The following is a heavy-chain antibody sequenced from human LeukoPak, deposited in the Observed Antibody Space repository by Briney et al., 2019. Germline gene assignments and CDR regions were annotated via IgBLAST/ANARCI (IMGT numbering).Heavy chain of an antibody. Sequence: SETLSLTCTVSGYSISSGYYWGWIRQPPGKGLEWIGGIYHSGSTYYNPSLKSRVTISVDTSKNQFSLKLSSVTAADTAVYYCARDRLNYYDSSGSENYFDYWGQGTLVTVFS. CDR1: GYSISSGYY. D-gene: IGHD3-22*01. CDR3: ARDRLNYYDSSGSENYFDY. V-gene: IGHV4-38-2*02. J-gene: IGHJ4*02. CDR2: IYHSGST.